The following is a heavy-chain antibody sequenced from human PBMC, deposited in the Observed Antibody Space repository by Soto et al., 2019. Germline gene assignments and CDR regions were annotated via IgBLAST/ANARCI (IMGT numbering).Heavy chain of an antibody. CDR3: ARDRLARGIPVAGRIDY. Sequence: EVQLVESGGGLVKPGGSLRLSCAASGFIFSQYSMNWVCQAPGKGLEWVSSISSTGALMYYADSVKGRFTISRDDADNSLYLQMNSLRVGDTAVYYCARDRLARGIPVAGRIDYWGQGALVTVSS. CDR1: GFIFSQYS. J-gene: IGHJ4*02. CDR2: ISSTGALM. V-gene: IGHV3-21*02. D-gene: IGHD6-19*01.